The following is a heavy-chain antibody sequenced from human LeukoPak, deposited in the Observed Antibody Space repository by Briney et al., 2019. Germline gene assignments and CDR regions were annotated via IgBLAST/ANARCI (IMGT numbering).Heavy chain of an antibody. Sequence: GGSLTLSCAASGIIFSDYFMSWIRQAPGKGLEWVSYIDSSGDRIYYGDSVKGRFTVSRDDARNTLYLQMNSLRGEDTAVYYCAVSNWMDPWGQGTLVTVSS. J-gene: IGHJ5*02. CDR3: AVSNWMDP. V-gene: IGHV3-11*04. CDR2: IDSSGDRI. CDR1: GIIFSDYF.